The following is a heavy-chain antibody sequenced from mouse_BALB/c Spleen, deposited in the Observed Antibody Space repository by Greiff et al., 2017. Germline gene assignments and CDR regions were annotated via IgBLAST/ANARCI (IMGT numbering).Heavy chain of an antibody. D-gene: IGHD1-1*01. Sequence: EVQLQQSGPELVKPGASVKMSCKASGYTFTSYVMHWVKQKPGQGLEWIGYINPYNDGTKYNEKFKGKATLTSDKSSSTAYMELSSLTSEDSAVYYCARLVYYYGSSLDWYFDVWGAGTTVTVSS. J-gene: IGHJ1*01. CDR1: GYTFTSYV. CDR3: ARLVYYYGSSLDWYFDV. V-gene: IGHV1-14*01. CDR2: INPYNDGT.